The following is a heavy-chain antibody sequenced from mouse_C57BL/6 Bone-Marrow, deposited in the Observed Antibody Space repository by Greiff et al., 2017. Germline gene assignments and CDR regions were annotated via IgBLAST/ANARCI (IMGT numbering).Heavy chain of an antibody. V-gene: IGHV3-6*01. D-gene: IGHD2-12*01. CDR2: ISYDGSN. Sequence: EVKVEESGPGLVKPSQSLSLTCSVTGYSITSGYYWNWIRQFPGNKLEWMGYISYDGSNNYNPSLKNRISITRDTSKNQFFLKLNSVTTEDTATYYCARDYYSFDYWGQGTTLTVSS. J-gene: IGHJ2*01. CDR1: GYSITSGYY. CDR3: ARDYYSFDY.